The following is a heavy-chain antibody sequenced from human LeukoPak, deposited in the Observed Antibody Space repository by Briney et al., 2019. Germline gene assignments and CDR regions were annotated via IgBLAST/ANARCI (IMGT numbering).Heavy chain of an antibody. CDR2: IYPRDSDT. Sequence: FISYCIGCWPRMPGKGLEWMGIIYPRDSDTRYSPSFQGQVTISDDKSISTAYLQWGSLKASDTAMYYCARRDGGSYETNFDFWGEGTLVTVSS. CDR1: FISYC. J-gene: IGHJ4*02. CDR3: ARRDGGSYETNFDF. V-gene: IGHV5-51*06. D-gene: IGHD1-26*01.